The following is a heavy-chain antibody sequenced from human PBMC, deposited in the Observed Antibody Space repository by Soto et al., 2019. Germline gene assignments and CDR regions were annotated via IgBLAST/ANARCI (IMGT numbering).Heavy chain of an antibody. Sequence: QVQLVQSGAEVKKPGASVKVSCKASGYSFISYYMHWVRQAPGQGLEWMGIINPSGGSTSYAQNCQGRVTMTRDTSTSTVNMELSSLRSDDTAVYYCARSMATISYYYYYGMDVWGQGTTVTVSS. J-gene: IGHJ6*02. CDR2: INPSGGST. V-gene: IGHV1-46*01. CDR1: GYSFISYY. CDR3: ARSMATISYYYYYGMDV.